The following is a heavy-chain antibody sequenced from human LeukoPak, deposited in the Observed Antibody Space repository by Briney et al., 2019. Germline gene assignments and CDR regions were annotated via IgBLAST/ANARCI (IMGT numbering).Heavy chain of an antibody. V-gene: IGHV4-59*01. CDR1: GGSISSYY. Sequence: SETLSLTCTVSGGSISSYYWSWIRQPPGKGLEWIGYIYYSGSTNYNPSLKSRVTISVDTSKNQFSLKLSSVTAADTAVYYCARASRSGSYYKTYYYYMDVWGKGTTVTVSS. CDR3: ARASRSGSYYKTYYYYMDV. CDR2: IYYSGST. J-gene: IGHJ6*03. D-gene: IGHD3-10*01.